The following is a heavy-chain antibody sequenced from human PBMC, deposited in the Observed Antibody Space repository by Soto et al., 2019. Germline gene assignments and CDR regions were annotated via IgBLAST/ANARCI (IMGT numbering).Heavy chain of an antibody. CDR2: IYTGDTP. V-gene: IGHV3-53*01. CDR1: RFTVGSSY. CDR3: TRDLMDVVPPADDLFDP. D-gene: IGHD2-2*01. Sequence: GGSLRLSCAASRFTVGSSYVSWVRQAPGKGLEWVSVIYTGDTPYYADSVKGRFTISIDNSKNTLYLQMNSLRVEDTAVYYCTRDLMDVVPPADDLFDPWGQGILVTFSS. J-gene: IGHJ5*02.